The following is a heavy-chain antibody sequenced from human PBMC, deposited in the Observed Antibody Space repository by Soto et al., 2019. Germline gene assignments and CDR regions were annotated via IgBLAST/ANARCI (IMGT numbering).Heavy chain of an antibody. V-gene: IGHV1-46*01. D-gene: IGHD6-19*01. CDR3: ARAVSEQFFDY. Sequence: QVQLVQSGAEVKRPGASVTVSCGTSGFKFTDYYMHWVRQAPEQGLEWMGLISPYANYTGYAQTFKGRFTITRDTSTSTVYMDLSSLTSEDTVVYYCARAVSEQFFDYWGQGTLVTVSS. CDR2: ISPYANYT. CDR1: GFKFTDYY. J-gene: IGHJ4*02.